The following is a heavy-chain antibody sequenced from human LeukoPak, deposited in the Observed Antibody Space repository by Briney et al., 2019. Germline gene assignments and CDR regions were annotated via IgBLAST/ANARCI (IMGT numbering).Heavy chain of an antibody. CDR3: APLQGSGWYYFDY. J-gene: IGHJ4*02. V-gene: IGHV3-30*04. CDR2: VSYDGSYK. Sequence: GGSLRLSCAAAGFTFSKFAMHWVRQAPGKGLEWVAVVSYDGSYKYYADSVKGRFTISRDNSKNTLYLQMNSLRAEDTAVYYCAPLQGSGWYYFDYWGQGTLVTVSS. CDR1: GFTFSKFA. D-gene: IGHD6-19*01.